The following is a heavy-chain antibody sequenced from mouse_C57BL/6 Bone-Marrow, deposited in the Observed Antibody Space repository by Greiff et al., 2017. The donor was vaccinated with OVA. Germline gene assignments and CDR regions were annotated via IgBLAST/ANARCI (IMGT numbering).Heavy chain of an antibody. Sequence: EVQLQQSGPELVKPGASVKISCKASGYTFTDYYMNWVKQSHGKSLEWIGDINPNNGGTSYNQKFKGKATLTVDKSSSTAYMELRSLTSEDSAVYYGAKLVGGFADWGQGTLVTVSA. V-gene: IGHV1-26*01. D-gene: IGHD4-1*01. CDR1: GYTFTDYY. CDR2: INPNNGGT. J-gene: IGHJ3*01. CDR3: AKLVGGFAD.